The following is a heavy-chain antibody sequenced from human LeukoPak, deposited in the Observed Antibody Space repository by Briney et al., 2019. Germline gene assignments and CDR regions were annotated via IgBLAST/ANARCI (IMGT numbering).Heavy chain of an antibody. J-gene: IGHJ4*02. D-gene: IGHD5-24*01. Sequence: PGGSLRLSCAASGFTVSSNYMSWVRQAPGKGLGWVSAIYSGGSTYYADSVKGRFTISRDNSKNTLYLQMNSLRAEDTAVYYCTRWLQLGYYFDYWGQGTLVTVSS. CDR2: IYSGGST. CDR3: TRWLQLGYYFDY. V-gene: IGHV3-53*01. CDR1: GFTVSSNY.